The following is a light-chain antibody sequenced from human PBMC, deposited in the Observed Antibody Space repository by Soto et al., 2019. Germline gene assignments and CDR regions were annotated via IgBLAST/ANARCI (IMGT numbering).Light chain of an antibody. CDR1: SSTIGSTF. CDR2: NNY. V-gene: IGLV1-47*02. CDR3: AAWDDHLNPYWV. J-gene: IGLJ3*02. Sequence: QSVLTQPPSASGAPGQSGSISCSGSSSTIGSTFVYWYQQLPGAAPTLLIFNNYRRPSGVPDRFSGSKSGTSASLAITGLRSEDEGDYYCAAWDDHLNPYWVFGGGTQLTVL.